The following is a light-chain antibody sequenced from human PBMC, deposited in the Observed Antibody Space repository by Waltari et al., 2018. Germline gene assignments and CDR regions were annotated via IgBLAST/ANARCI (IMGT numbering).Light chain of an antibody. CDR1: SSDVGGFNY. V-gene: IGLV2-14*01. CDR3: SSYTSSRTLI. CDR2: DVS. Sequence: QSALTQPASVSGSPGQSITISCPGTSSDVGGFNYVSWYQKHPGKAPKLMIYDVSNRPSGVSNRFSGSKSGNTASLTISGLQAEDEADYYCSSYTSSRTLIFGGGTKLTVL. J-gene: IGLJ2*01.